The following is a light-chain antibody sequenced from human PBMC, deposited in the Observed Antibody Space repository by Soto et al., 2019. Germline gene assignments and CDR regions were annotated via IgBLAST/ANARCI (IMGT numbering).Light chain of an antibody. J-gene: IGKJ4*01. CDR3: QHYRTS. CDR1: QSVSSSY. V-gene: IGKV3-20*01. CDR2: DAS. Sequence: EIVLTQSPGTLSLSPGERATLSCRASQSVSSSYLAWYQQEPGQSHRQLIYDASSRATGIPDRFSGSGSGTDFTLTSTRLEPEDFAVYYCQHYRTSFGGGTRVEIQ.